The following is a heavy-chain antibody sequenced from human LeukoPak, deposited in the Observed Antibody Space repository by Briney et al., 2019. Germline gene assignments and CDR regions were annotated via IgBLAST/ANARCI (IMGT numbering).Heavy chain of an antibody. V-gene: IGHV1-2*04. CDR3: ARANSGSWYYFDY. D-gene: IGHD6-13*01. J-gene: IGHJ4*02. CDR1: GYTFTGYY. CDR2: INPNSGGT. Sequence: ASVKVSCKASGYTFTGYYMHWVRQAPGQGLEWMGWINPNSGGTNYAQKFQGWVTMTRDTSISTAYMELSRLRSDDTAVYYCARANSGSWYYFDYWGQGTLVTVSS.